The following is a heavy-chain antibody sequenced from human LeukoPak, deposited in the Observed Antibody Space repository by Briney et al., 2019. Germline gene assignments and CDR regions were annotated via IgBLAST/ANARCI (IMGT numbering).Heavy chain of an antibody. CDR1: GYSISSGYY. Sequence: SETLSLTCAVSGYSISSGYYWGWIRQPPGKGLEWIGSIYHSGSTYYNPSLKSRVTISVDTSKNQFSLKLSSVTAADTAVYYCASLTILGVVISKNYFDYWGQGTLVTVSS. CDR2: IYHSGST. CDR3: ASLTILGVVISKNYFDY. J-gene: IGHJ4*02. V-gene: IGHV4-38-2*01. D-gene: IGHD3-3*01.